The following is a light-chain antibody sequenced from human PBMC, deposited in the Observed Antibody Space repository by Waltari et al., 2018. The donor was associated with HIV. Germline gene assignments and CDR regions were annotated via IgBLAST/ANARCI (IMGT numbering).Light chain of an antibody. CDR1: QNIYSY. J-gene: IGKJ4*01. CDR3: QQVNGYPLT. V-gene: IGKV1-9*01. Sequence: DIQLTQSPSFLSASVGDRVTITCRASQNIYSYLAWYQQKPGRAPQVLIYATSTLQSGVPSRFSGSGSWTEFALTITNLQPDDFATYYCQQVNGYPLTFGGGTKVEIK. CDR2: ATS.